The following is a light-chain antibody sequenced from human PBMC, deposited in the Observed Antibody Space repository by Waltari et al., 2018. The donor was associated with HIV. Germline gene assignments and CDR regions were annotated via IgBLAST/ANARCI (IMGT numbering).Light chain of an antibody. CDR1: NIASQN. CDR2: RDN. V-gene: IGLV3-9*01. J-gene: IGLJ3*02. Sequence: SYELTQPLSVSVALGQTDKITCGGNNIASQNVHWYQQRPGQAPVLVIYRDNIRPSGIPERFSGSNSGNTAILSISRVQAEDEGDYYCQVWDSSTGVFGGGTNLTVL. CDR3: QVWDSSTGV.